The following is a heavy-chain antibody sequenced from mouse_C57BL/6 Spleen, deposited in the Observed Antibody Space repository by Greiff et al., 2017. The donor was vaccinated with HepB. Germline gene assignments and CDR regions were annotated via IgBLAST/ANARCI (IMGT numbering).Heavy chain of an antibody. CDR2: INPNNGGT. V-gene: IGHV1-26*01. J-gene: IGHJ2*01. CDR3: ARVGYGYEDDY. D-gene: IGHD2-2*01. Sequence: EVQLQQSGPELVKPGASVKISCKASGYTFTDYYMNWVKQSHGKSLEWIGDINPNNGGTSYNQKFKGKATLTVDKSSSTAYMELRSLTSEDSAVYYCARVGYGYEDDYWGQGTTLTVSS. CDR1: GYTFTDYY.